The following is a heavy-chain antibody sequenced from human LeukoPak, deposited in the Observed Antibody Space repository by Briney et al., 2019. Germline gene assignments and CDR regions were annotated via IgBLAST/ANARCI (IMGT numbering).Heavy chain of an antibody. CDR1: GGSISSYY. Sequence: SETLSLTCTVSGGSISSYYWSWIRQPPGKGLEWIGYTYYSGSTNYNPSLKSRVTISVDTSKNQFSLKLSSVTAADTAVYYCARAHPHFDYWGQGTLVTVSS. CDR3: ARAHPHFDY. CDR2: TYYSGST. V-gene: IGHV4-59*01. J-gene: IGHJ4*02.